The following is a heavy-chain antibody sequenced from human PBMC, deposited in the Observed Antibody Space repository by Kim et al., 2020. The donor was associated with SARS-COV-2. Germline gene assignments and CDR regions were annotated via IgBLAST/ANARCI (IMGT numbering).Heavy chain of an antibody. J-gene: IGHJ4*02. Sequence: GGSLRISCAASGFSFRSYAMHWVRQAPGKGLEWVAVIWYDGSKKYYEDAVKGRFTISRDNSRNVVYLHMDSLRVDDTAVYYCARGSGRFGGRSDFWGQGTLVTVSS. D-gene: IGHD3-16*01. CDR1: GFSFRSYA. V-gene: IGHV3-33*01. CDR3: ARGSGRFGGRSDF. CDR2: IWYDGSKK.